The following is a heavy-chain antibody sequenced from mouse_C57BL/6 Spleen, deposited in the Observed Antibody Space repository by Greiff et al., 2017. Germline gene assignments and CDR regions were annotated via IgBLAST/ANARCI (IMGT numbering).Heavy chain of an antibody. CDR1: GYTFTSYW. Sequence: VQLQQPGAELVKPGASVKLSCKASGYTFTSYWMQWVKQRPGQGLEWIGEIDPSDSYTNYNQKFKGKATLTVDTSSRTAYMQLSSLTSEDSAVYYCATKLLYAMDYWGQGTSVTVSS. CDR3: ATKLLYAMDY. J-gene: IGHJ4*01. V-gene: IGHV1-50*01. CDR2: IDPSDSYT.